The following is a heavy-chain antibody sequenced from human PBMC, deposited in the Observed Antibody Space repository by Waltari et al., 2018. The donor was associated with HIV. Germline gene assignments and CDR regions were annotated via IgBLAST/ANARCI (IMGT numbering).Heavy chain of an antibody. D-gene: IGHD3-22*01. Sequence: QVQLVQSGAEVKKPGASVKVSCKASGYTFTGYSMHWVRQAPGQGLEWMGWINPNSGGTNYAQKFQGRVTMTRDTSISTAYMELSRLRSDDTAVYYCASPRYYYDSSGYYPLDYWGQGTLVTVSS. V-gene: IGHV1-2*02. CDR3: ASPRYYYDSSGYYPLDY. J-gene: IGHJ4*02. CDR1: GYTFTGYS. CDR2: INPNSGGT.